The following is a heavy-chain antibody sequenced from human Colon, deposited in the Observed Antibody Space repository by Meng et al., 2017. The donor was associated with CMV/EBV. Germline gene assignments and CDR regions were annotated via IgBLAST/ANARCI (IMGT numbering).Heavy chain of an antibody. CDR1: GGDS. V-gene: IGHV4-30-2*06. D-gene: IGHD3-22*01. CDR2: IYHSGLT. J-gene: IGHJ5*02. Sequence: GGDSWSWIRQSPGKGLEWIGYIYHSGLTSYNPSLKSRVTISQDTSKNQFSLKLTSVTAADTAVYYCARGSIIGGYYDSHGYYWFDPWGQGTLVTVSS. CDR3: ARGSIIGGYYDSHGYYWFDP.